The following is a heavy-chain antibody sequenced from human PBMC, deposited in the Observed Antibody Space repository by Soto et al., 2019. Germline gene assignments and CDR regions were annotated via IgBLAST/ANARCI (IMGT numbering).Heavy chain of an antibody. V-gene: IGHV4-59*08. CDR3: ARNGVGATTRANYYYYGMDV. D-gene: IGHD1-26*01. J-gene: IGHJ6*02. Sequence: QVQLQESGPGLVKPSETLSLTCTVSGGSISSYYWSWIRQPPGKGLEWIGYIYYSGSTNYNPSLKSQVTIPVDTSKNQFSLKLSSVTAADTAVYYCARNGVGATTRANYYYYGMDVWGQGTTVTVSS. CDR1: GGSISSYY. CDR2: IYYSGST.